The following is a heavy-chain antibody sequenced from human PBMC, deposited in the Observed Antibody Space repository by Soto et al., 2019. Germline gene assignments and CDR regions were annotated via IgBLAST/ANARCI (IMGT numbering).Heavy chain of an antibody. CDR3: ATVGTIRFLEYDY. CDR2: ISAYDGNT. Sequence: GASVKVSCKASGYTFTIYGIIWVRQAPGQGLEWMGWISAYDGNTNYAQKLQGRVTMTEDTSTDTAYMELSSLRSEDTAVYYCATVGTIRFLEYDYWGQGTLVTVSS. V-gene: IGHV1-18*01. J-gene: IGHJ4*02. D-gene: IGHD3-3*01. CDR1: GYTFTIYG.